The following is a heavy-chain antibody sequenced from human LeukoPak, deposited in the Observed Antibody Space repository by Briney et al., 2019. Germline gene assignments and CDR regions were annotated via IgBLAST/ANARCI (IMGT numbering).Heavy chain of an antibody. CDR1: GYSFCSYW. CDR3: ARLMGVTASDY. V-gene: IGHV5-51*01. D-gene: IGHD3-10*01. J-gene: IGHJ4*02. Sequence: GESLKISCECSGYSFCSYWIGWVRQMPGKGLEWMGIIYPGDSDTRYSPSFQGQVTISADESINTIYLQWSSLKASDTTLYYCARLMGVTASDYWGQGTLVTVSS. CDR2: IYPGDSDT.